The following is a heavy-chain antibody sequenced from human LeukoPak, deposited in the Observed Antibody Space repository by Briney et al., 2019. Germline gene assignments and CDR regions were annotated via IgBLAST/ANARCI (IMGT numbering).Heavy chain of an antibody. CDR1: GFTFSNYG. Sequence: GGSLRLSCAASGFTFSNYGMHWVRQAPGKGLEWVSSISSSSSYIYYADSVKGRFTISRDNAKNSLYLQMNSLRAEDTAVYYCRGYDLVAFDIWGQGTMVTVSS. CDR2: ISSSSSYI. D-gene: IGHD5-12*01. J-gene: IGHJ3*02. V-gene: IGHV3-21*01. CDR3: RGYDLVAFDI.